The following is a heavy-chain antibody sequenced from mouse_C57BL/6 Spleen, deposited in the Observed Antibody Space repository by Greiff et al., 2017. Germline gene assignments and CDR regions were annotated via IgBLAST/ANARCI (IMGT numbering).Heavy chain of an antibody. D-gene: IGHD2-3*01. Sequence: EVKVVESGGGLVKPGGSLKLSCAASGFTFSDYGMHWVRQAPEKGLEWVAYISSGSSTIYSADTVKGRFTISRDNAKNTLFLQMTSLRSEDTAMYYCARNDGYFYYAMDYWGQGTSVTVSS. CDR2: ISSGSSTI. CDR3: ARNDGYFYYAMDY. CDR1: GFTFSDYG. J-gene: IGHJ4*01. V-gene: IGHV5-17*01.